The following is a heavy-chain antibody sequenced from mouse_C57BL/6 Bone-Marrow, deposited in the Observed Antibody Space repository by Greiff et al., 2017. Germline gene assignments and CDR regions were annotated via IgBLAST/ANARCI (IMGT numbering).Heavy chain of an antibody. Sequence: EVKLVESGGGLVKPGGSLKLSCAASGFTFSDYGMHWVRQAPEKGLEWVADISSGSSTIYYADTVQGRFTISRDNAKNTLFLQRTSLRSEDTAMYYCARRVFAYWGQGTLVTVSA. V-gene: IGHV5-17*01. CDR2: ISSGSSTI. J-gene: IGHJ3*01. CDR3: ARRVFAY. CDR1: GFTFSDYG.